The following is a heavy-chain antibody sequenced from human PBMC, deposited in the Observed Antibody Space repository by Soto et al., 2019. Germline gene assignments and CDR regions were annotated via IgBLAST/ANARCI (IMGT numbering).Heavy chain of an antibody. Sequence: PSETLSLTCTVSGGSISSYYWSWIRQPPGKGLEWIGYIYYSGSTNYNPSLKSRVTISVDTSKNQLSLKLSSVTAADTAVYYCARDRVVRGVRVMDVWGQGTTVTVSS. D-gene: IGHD3-10*01. CDR3: ARDRVVRGVRVMDV. CDR2: IYYSGST. CDR1: GGSISSYY. V-gene: IGHV4-59*01. J-gene: IGHJ6*02.